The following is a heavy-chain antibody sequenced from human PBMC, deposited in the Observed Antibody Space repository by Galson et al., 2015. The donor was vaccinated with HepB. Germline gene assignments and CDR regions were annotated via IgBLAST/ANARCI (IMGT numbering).Heavy chain of an antibody. Sequence: SVKVSCKASGGTFSSYAISWVRQAPGQGLEWMGGIIPIFGTANYAQKFQGRVTITADESTSTAYMELSSLRSEDTAVYYCAGGGPTVGATDDAFDIWGQGTMVTVSS. CDR3: AGGGPTVGATDDAFDI. J-gene: IGHJ3*02. D-gene: IGHD1-26*01. CDR1: GGTFSSYA. CDR2: IIPIFGTA. V-gene: IGHV1-69*13.